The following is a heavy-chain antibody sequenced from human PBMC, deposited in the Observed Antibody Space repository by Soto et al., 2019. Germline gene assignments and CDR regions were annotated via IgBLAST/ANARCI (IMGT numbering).Heavy chain of an antibody. D-gene: IGHD4-17*01. Sequence: EVQLLESGGDLIQRGGSLRLSCAAFGFIFDNYAMTWVRQAPGKGLEWVSVISGSGGTTEYADSVKGRFTISRDNFKNTVYLQMNSLRAEDTAIYYCAKVGRMTTVVSHFDYWGRGALVPVSS. J-gene: IGHJ4*02. CDR1: GFIFDNYA. CDR2: ISGSGGTT. CDR3: AKVGRMTTVVSHFDY. V-gene: IGHV3-23*01.